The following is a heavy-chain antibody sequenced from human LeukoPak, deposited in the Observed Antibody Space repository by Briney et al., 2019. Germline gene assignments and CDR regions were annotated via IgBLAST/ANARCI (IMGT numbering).Heavy chain of an antibody. D-gene: IGHD6-19*01. V-gene: IGHV3-23*01. Sequence: PGGSLRLSCAASAFRFSSFAMTWVRQAPGKGLEWVSGIHGNGETTYYADSVKGRFTISRDNSRELLYLQMNSLRAEDTAVYYCAREWGEGSGWYEGWIGYYFDYWGQGTLVTVSS. CDR2: IHGNGETT. CDR1: AFRFSSFA. CDR3: AREWGEGSGWYEGWIGYYFDY. J-gene: IGHJ4*02.